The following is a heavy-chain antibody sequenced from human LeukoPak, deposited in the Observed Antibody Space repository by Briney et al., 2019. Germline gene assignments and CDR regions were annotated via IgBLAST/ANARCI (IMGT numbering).Heavy chain of an antibody. CDR2: ISYDGSNK. CDR1: GFTFSSYE. D-gene: IGHD1-1*01. J-gene: IGHJ4*02. CDR3: ARDGTALDY. V-gene: IGHV3-30-3*01. Sequence: GGSLRLSCAASGFTFSSYEMNWVRQAPGKGLEWVAVISYDGSNKYYADSVKGRFTISRDNSKNTLYLQMNSLRAEDTAVYYCARDGTALDYWGQGTLVTVSS.